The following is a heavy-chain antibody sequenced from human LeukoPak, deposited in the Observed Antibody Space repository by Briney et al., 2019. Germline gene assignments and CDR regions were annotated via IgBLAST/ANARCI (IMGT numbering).Heavy chain of an antibody. CDR3: ARADYYGSGSFSPDYYYGMDV. CDR2: ISAYNGNT. Sequence: ASVTVSCKGFGCTFTSHGFSWVRRAPGPGVEGLGWISAYNGNTNSAQKFQDRVTLTTDKSTTTAYMELTSLTSDNTAVYYCARADYYGSGSFSPDYYYGMDVWGQGTTVAVSS. J-gene: IGHJ6*02. CDR1: GCTFTSHG. D-gene: IGHD3-10*01. V-gene: IGHV1-18*01.